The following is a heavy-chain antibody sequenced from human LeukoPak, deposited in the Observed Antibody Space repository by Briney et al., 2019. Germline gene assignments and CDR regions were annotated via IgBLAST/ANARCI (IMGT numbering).Heavy chain of an antibody. D-gene: IGHD5-24*01. CDR2: ITYDGLGT. V-gene: IGHV3-30*09. CDR1: GFNLRRYA. J-gene: IGHJ5*02. CDR3: AGDGQEMVTYKWLDT. Sequence: PGGSLRLACEASGFNLRRYAMHWVRQAPGKGLEWLAIITYDGLGTYYADSVKGRFAISRDNSRDTLFLQMNNLTPDDTAVYYCAGDGQEMVTYKWLDTWGQGALVTVSS.